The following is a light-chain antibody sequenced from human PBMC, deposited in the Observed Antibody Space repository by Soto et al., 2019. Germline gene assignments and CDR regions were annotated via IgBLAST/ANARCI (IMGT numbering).Light chain of an antibody. V-gene: IGLV2-14*01. CDR3: SSYTSSSTYV. CDR2: DVS. J-gene: IGLJ1*01. Sequence: QSALTQPASVSGSPGQSIAISCTGTSSDVGGYEYVSWYQQHPDKAPKIMIYDVSNRPSGVSNRFSGSKSGNTASLTISGVQAEDEADYYCSSYTSSSTYVFGTGTKLTVL. CDR1: SSDVGGYEY.